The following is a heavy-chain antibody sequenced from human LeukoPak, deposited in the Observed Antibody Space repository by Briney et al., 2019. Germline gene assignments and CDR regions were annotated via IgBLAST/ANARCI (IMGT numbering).Heavy chain of an antibody. D-gene: IGHD1-26*01. CDR1: GFTFSGYA. Sequence: PGGSLRLSCAASGFTFSGYAMSWVRQAPGKGLEWVSAISGSGGSTYYADSVKGRFTISRDNSKNTLYLQMNSLRAEDTAVYYCAKVGSGSSHYYYYMDVWGKGTTVTVSS. CDR2: ISGSGGST. V-gene: IGHV3-23*01. CDR3: AKVGSGSSHYYYYMDV. J-gene: IGHJ6*03.